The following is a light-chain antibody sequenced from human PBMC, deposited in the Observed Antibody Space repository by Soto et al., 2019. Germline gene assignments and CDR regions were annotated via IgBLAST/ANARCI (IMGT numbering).Light chain of an antibody. V-gene: IGKV3-20*01. CDR3: QQYGSSPVT. Sequence: EIVLTQSPGTLSLSPGERATLSCRASQSVTYSYLAWYQQKPGQAPMLLIYGASSRATGIPDRFSGSGSRTDFTLTISRLEPEDFAVYYCQQYGSSPVTFGQGTKVEIK. J-gene: IGKJ1*01. CDR1: QSVTYSY. CDR2: GAS.